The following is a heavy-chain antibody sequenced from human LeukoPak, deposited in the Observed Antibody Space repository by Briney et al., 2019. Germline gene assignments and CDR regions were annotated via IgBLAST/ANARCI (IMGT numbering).Heavy chain of an antibody. CDR2: IIPIFGTA. CDR1: GGTFSSYA. J-gene: IGHJ4*02. CDR3: ARDATYHLLYAYY. V-gene: IGHV1-69*13. Sequence: GASVKVSCKASGGTFSSYAISWVRQAPGQGLEWMGGIIPIFGTANYAQKFQGRVTITADESTSTAYMELSSLRSEDTAVYYCARDATYHLLYAYYGGQETLVTASS. D-gene: IGHD2-2*02.